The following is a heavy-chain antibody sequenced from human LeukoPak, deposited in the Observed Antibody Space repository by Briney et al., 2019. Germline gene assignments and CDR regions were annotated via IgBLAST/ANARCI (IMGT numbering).Heavy chain of an antibody. J-gene: IGHJ4*02. D-gene: IGHD1-1*01. V-gene: IGHV3-21*01. Sequence: GGSLRLSCAPSGFTFSSHSMKWVRHAPGKGLEWVSYISSSSTYIYYADSVKGRFTISRDNAKNSLYLQMNSLRVEDTAVYYCARFGTIGIDYWGQGTLVTVSS. CDR1: GFTFSSHS. CDR2: ISSSSTYI. CDR3: ARFGTIGIDY.